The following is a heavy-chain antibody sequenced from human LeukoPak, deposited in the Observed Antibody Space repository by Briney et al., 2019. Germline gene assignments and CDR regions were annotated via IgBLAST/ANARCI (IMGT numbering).Heavy chain of an antibody. V-gene: IGHV4-31*03. CDR1: GGSISSGGYY. D-gene: IGHD1-26*01. CDR2: IYYSGST. CDR3: AREQGAAFDI. Sequence: NPSETLSLTCTVSGGSISSGGYYWSWIRQHPGKGLEWIGYIYYSGSTYYNPSLKSRVTISVDTSKNQFSLKLSSVTAADTAVYYCAREQGAAFDIWGQGTMVTVSS. J-gene: IGHJ3*02.